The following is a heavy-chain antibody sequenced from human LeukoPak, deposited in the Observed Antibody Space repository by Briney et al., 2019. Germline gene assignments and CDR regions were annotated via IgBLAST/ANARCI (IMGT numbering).Heavy chain of an antibody. Sequence: GGSLRLSCAASTLTFSNYAMTWVRQAPGKGLEWVSTISDSGGSTYYADSVKGRFTISRDNSKNTLYLQMNSLRAEDTAVYYCARAVAGTTGWFDPWGQGTLVTVSS. V-gene: IGHV3-23*01. CDR2: ISDSGGST. J-gene: IGHJ5*02. CDR1: TLTFSNYA. CDR3: ARAVAGTTGWFDP. D-gene: IGHD6-19*01.